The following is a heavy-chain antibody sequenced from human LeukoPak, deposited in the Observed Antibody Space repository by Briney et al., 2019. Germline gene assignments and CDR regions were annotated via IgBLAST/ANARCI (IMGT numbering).Heavy chain of an antibody. D-gene: IGHD2-15*01. CDR1: GFTVSSNY. V-gene: IGHV3-53*01. CDR2: IYSGGST. Sequence: GGSLRLSCAASGFTVSSNYMSWVRQAPGKGLEWVSVIYSGGSTYYADSVKGRFTISRDNSKNTLYLQMNSLRAEDTAVYYCVRDSCSGGSCYYNAEGAFDIWGQGTMVTVSS. J-gene: IGHJ3*02. CDR3: VRDSCSGGSCYYNAEGAFDI.